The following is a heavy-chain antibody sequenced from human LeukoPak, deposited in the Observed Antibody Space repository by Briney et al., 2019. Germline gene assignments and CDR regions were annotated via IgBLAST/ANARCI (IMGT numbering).Heavy chain of an antibody. Sequence: PSETLSLTCTVSGGSTSSSSYYWGWIRQPPGKGLEWIGSIYYSGSTYYNPSLKSRVTISVDTSKNQFSLELSSVTAADTAVYYCARKQGAATERAVYYYGMDVWGQGTTVTVSS. J-gene: IGHJ6*02. D-gene: IGHD2-15*01. V-gene: IGHV4-39*01. CDR1: GGSTSSSSYY. CDR3: ARKQGAATERAVYYYGMDV. CDR2: IYYSGST.